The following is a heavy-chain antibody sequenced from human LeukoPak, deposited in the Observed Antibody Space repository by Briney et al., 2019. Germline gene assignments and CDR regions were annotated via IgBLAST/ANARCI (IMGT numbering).Heavy chain of an antibody. CDR1: GGSISNGGYY. Sequence: SETLSLTCTVSGGSISNGGYYWSWIRQHPGKGLEWIGYIYYSGSTYYNPSLKSRVTISVDTSKNQFSLKLSSVTAADTAVYYCASSNYYDSSGYYLLLFDYWGQGTLVTVSS. CDR3: ASSNYYDSSGYYLLLFDY. V-gene: IGHV4-31*03. CDR2: IYYSGST. J-gene: IGHJ4*02. D-gene: IGHD3-22*01.